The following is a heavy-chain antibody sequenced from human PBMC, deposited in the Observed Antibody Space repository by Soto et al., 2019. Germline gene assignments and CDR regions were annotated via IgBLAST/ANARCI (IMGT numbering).Heavy chain of an antibody. Sequence: ASVKVSCKASGYTFTSYAMHWVRQAPGQRLEWMGWINAGNGNTKYSQKFQGRVTITRDTSASTAYMELSGLRSEDTAVYYCASTGFRRPYCSSTSCYLSYWGQGTLVTVSS. CDR1: GYTFTSYA. V-gene: IGHV1-3*01. D-gene: IGHD2-2*01. J-gene: IGHJ4*02. CDR2: INAGNGNT. CDR3: ASTGFRRPYCSSTSCYLSY.